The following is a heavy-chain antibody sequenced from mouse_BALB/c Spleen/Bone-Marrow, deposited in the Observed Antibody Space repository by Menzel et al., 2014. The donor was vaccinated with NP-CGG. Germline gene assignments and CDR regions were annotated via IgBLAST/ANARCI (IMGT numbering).Heavy chain of an antibody. V-gene: IGHV3-5*02. J-gene: IGHJ2*01. CDR2: IYYSGTI. Sequence: EVQLQQSGPGLVKPSQTVSLTCTVTGISITTGNYRWSWIRQFPGNKLEWIGYIYYSGTITYNPSLTSRTTITRDTSKNQFFLEMNPLTAEDTATYYCARGAMITTGYFDYWGQGTTLTVSS. CDR3: ARGAMITTGYFDY. CDR1: GISITTGNYR. D-gene: IGHD2-4*01.